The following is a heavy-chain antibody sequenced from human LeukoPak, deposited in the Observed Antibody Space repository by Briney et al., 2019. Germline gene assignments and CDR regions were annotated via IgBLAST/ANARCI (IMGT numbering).Heavy chain of an antibody. J-gene: IGHJ4*02. CDR2: IYPGDSDT. Sequence: GESLKISCKGSGYTFTKYWIGWVRQTPGKGLECMGIIYPGDSDTRYSPSFQGQVTISADKSISTAYLQWSSLKASDTAMYYCARRDMATNTPFDYWGQGTLVTASS. V-gene: IGHV5-51*01. CDR3: ARRDMATNTPFDY. CDR1: GYTFTKYW. D-gene: IGHD5-24*01.